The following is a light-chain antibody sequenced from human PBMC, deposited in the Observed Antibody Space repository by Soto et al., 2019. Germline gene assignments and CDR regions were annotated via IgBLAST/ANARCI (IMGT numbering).Light chain of an antibody. CDR1: QSVGYF. CDR3: QQRSNWSPSLS. V-gene: IGKV3-11*01. J-gene: IGKJ4*01. CDR2: DAS. Sequence: EIVLTQSPATLSLSPGERATLSCRPSQSVGYFLAWYQQKPGQAPRLLIYDASNRATGVPARFTGSGSGTDFTLTISSLEPEDFAVYYCQQRSNWSPSLSFGGGTRVEI.